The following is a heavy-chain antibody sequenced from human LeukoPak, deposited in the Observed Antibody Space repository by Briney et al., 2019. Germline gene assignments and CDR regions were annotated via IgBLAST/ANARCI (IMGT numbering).Heavy chain of an antibody. CDR2: TWYDGRDQ. D-gene: IGHD3-16*01. J-gene: IGHJ4*02. CDR1: GFTFSSYV. Sequence: PGGSLRLSCAASGFTFSSYVIHWVRQAPGKGLEWVALTWYDGRDQYYADSVKGRFTISRDNSKNTVYLQMNSLRPEDTAVYYCSGGGDSFDYWGQGTLVTVSS. CDR3: SGGGDSFDY. V-gene: IGHV3-30*02.